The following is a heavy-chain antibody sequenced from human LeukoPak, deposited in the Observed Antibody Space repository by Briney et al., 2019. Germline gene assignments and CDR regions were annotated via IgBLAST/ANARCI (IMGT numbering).Heavy chain of an antibody. CDR1: GYTFTSYA. CDR2: ISTNTGNP. V-gene: IGHV7-4-1*02. J-gene: IGHJ4*02. Sequence: ASVKVSCKASGYTFTSYAMNWVRQAPGQGLEWMGWISTNTGNPTYAQGFTGRFVFSLDTSVSTAYLQISSLKAEDTAVYYCARDHHDSSGYLQYYFDYWGQGTLVTVSS. D-gene: IGHD3-22*01. CDR3: ARDHHDSSGYLQYYFDY.